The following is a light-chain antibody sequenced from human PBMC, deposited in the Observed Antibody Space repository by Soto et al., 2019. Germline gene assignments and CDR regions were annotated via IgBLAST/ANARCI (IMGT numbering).Light chain of an antibody. CDR2: LNSDGSH. V-gene: IGLV4-69*01. CDR1: SGHSSYA. CDR3: HTLGTGIRV. J-gene: IGLJ1*01. Sequence: QSVLTQSPSASASLGASVKLTCTLSSGHSSYAIAWHQQQPEKGPRYLMKLNSDGSHSKGDGIPDRFSGSSSGAERYLTISRLQSDDEADYYCHTLGTGIRVFGTGTKLTVL.